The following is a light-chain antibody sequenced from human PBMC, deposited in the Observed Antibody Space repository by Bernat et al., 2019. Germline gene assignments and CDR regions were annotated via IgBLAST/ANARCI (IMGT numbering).Light chain of an antibody. CDR2: EVS. J-gene: IGLJ1*01. CDR3: GSYTSSTTDG. Sequence: QSALTQPPSVSGSPGQSVTISCTGTSSYIGSYNRVSWYQQPPRTAPKLMIYEVSNRPSGVPDRFSGSKSGNTAALTISGLQAEDEADYYCGSYTSSTTDGFGTGTKVNGL. CDR1: SSYIGSYNR. V-gene: IGLV2-18*02.